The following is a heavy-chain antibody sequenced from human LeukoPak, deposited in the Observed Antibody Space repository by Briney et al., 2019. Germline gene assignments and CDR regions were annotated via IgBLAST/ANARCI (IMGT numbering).Heavy chain of an antibody. V-gene: IGHV4-34*01. Sequence: PSETLSLTCAVYGGSFSGYYWSWIRQPPGKGLEWIGEINHSGSTNYNPSLKSRVTISVDTSKNQFSLKLSSVTAADTAVYYCARGPRITIFGVVTGVFDYWGQGTLVTVSS. D-gene: IGHD3-3*01. CDR1: GGSFSGYY. CDR2: INHSGST. J-gene: IGHJ4*02. CDR3: ARGPRITIFGVVTGVFDY.